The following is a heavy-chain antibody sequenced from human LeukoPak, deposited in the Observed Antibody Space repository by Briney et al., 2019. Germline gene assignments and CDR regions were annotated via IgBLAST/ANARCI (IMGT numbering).Heavy chain of an antibody. V-gene: IGHV1-2*02. CDR1: GYTFTSYY. J-gene: IGHJ5*02. D-gene: IGHD2-21*02. CDR3: ARGIVVVTANPYNWFDP. Sequence: GASVKVSCKASGYTFTSYYMHWVRQAPGQGLEWMGWINPNSGGTNYAQKFQGRVTMTRDTSISTAYMELSRLRSDDTAVYYCARGIVVVTANPYNWFDPWGQGTLVTVSS. CDR2: INPNSGGT.